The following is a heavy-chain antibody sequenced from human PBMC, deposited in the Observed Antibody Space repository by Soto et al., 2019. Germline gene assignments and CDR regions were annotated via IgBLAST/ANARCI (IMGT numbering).Heavy chain of an antibody. J-gene: IGHJ5*02. CDR1: GGSISSYY. CDR3: ARGYGDYEPPDLYSWFDP. V-gene: IGHV4-59*01. Sequence: SETLSLTCTVSGGSISSYYWSWIRQPPGKGLEWIGYIYYSGSTNYNPSLKSRVTISVDTSKNQFSLKLSSVTAADTAVYYCARGYGDYEPPDLYSWFDPWCQGTLVTVS. CDR2: IYYSGST. D-gene: IGHD4-17*01.